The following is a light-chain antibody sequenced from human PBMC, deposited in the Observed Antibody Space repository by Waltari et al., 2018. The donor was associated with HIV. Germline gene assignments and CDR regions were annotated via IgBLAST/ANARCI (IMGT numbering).Light chain of an antibody. V-gene: IGLV10-54*04. CDR1: SNNVGNQG. J-gene: IGLJ2*01. CDR3: ATWDISLSAVV. Sequence: QAGLTQPPSVSKGMRQTATLTCTGNSNNVGNQGAAWLQQHQGHPPKLLSYRDNKRPSGISDRFFASRAGNTASLTITGVQPEDEADYFCATWDISLSAVVFGGGTTLTVL. CDR2: RDN.